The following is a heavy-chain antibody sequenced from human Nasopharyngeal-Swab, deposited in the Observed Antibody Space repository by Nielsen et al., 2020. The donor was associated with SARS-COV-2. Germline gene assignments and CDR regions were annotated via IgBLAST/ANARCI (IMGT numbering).Heavy chain of an antibody. V-gene: IGHV1-2*06. J-gene: IGHJ4*02. Sequence: ASVKVSCKASGYTFTGYSIHWVRQAPGQGLEWMGRINPYSGGTNYAQKFQGRVTMTRDTSISTAYMELSRLRSDDTAVYYCARDYCGGDCFPDSWGQGTLVTVSS. D-gene: IGHD2-21*02. CDR1: GYTFTGYS. CDR2: INPYSGGT. CDR3: ARDYCGGDCFPDS.